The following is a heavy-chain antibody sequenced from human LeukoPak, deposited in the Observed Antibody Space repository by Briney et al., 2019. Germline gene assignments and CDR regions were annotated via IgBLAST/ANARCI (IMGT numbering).Heavy chain of an antibody. Sequence: SVKVSCKASGYTFTSYYMHWVRQAPGQGLEWMGIINPSGGSTSYAQKFQGRVTMTRDTSTSTVYMELSSLRSEDTAVYYCARVDTIYSSSSEWDFDYWGQGTLVTVSS. D-gene: IGHD6-6*01. V-gene: IGHV1-46*01. CDR1: GYTFTSYY. CDR3: ARVDTIYSSSSEWDFDY. J-gene: IGHJ4*02. CDR2: INPSGGST.